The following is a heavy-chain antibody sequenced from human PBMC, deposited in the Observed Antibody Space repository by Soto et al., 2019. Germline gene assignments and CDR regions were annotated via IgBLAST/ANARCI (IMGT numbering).Heavy chain of an antibody. J-gene: IGHJ4*02. D-gene: IGHD4-17*01. V-gene: IGHV3-30*18. Sequence: QVQLVESGGGVVQPGRSLRLSCAASGFTFSSYGMHWVRQAPGKGLEWVAVISYDGSNKYYADSVKGRFTISRDNSKNTLYLQMNSLRAEDTAVYYCAKGVDGDYGDYWGQGTLVTVSS. CDR1: GFTFSSYG. CDR3: AKGVDGDYGDY. CDR2: ISYDGSNK.